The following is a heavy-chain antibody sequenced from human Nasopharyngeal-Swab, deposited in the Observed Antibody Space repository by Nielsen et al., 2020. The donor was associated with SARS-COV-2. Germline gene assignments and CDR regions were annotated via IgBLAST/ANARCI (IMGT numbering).Heavy chain of an antibody. V-gene: IGHV5-51*01. Sequence: KASCKGSGYSFTSYWIGWVRQMPGKGLEWMGTIYPGDSDTRYSPSFQGQVTISADKSISTAYLQWSSLKASDTAMYYCASRGSYGDYAFDYWGQGTLVTVSS. D-gene: IGHD4-17*01. CDR2: IYPGDSDT. CDR1: GYSFTSYW. CDR3: ASRGSYGDYAFDY. J-gene: IGHJ4*02.